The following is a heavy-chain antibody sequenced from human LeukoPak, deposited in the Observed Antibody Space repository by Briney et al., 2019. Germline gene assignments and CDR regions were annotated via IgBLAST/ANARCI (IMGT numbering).Heavy chain of an antibody. D-gene: IGHD2-15*01. CDR3: AKDRGYCSGGSCYWSYYFDY. CDR2: ISYDGSNK. Sequence: GGSLRLSCAASGFTFSSYAMSWVRQAPGKGLEWVAVISYDGSNKYYADSVKGRFTISRDNSKNTLYLQMNSLRAEDTAVYYCAKDRGYCSGGSCYWSYYFDYWGQGTLVTVSS. V-gene: IGHV3-30*18. CDR1: GFTFSSYA. J-gene: IGHJ4*02.